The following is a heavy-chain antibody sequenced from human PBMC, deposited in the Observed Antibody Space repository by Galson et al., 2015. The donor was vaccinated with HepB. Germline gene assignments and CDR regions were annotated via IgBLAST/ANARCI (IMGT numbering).Heavy chain of an antibody. Sequence: SVKVSCKASGYTFTRYAVHWVRQAPGQRLEWMGWINAGNGNTKYSQKFQGRVTITRDASATAAYMELSGLRSEDTAVYFCARDHDILLVPAPYYYGMDVWGQGTTVTVSS. CDR1: GYTFTRYA. J-gene: IGHJ6*02. V-gene: IGHV1-3*01. CDR2: INAGNGNT. CDR3: ARDHDILLVPAPYYYGMDV. D-gene: IGHD2-2*01.